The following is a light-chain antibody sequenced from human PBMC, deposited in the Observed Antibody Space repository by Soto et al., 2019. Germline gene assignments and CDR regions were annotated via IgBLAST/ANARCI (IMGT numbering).Light chain of an antibody. CDR1: QSISSH. CDR3: QHSHDTPLT. J-gene: IGKJ4*01. CDR2: AAS. V-gene: IGKV1-39*01. Sequence: DIQMTQSPSTLSASVGDRITITCRASQSISSHLNWYQQKPGKAPKLLIYAASSLRSGVPSRFSVSGSGTDFTLTISGLQFEDFATYSCQHSHDTPLTFGGGTKVEIK.